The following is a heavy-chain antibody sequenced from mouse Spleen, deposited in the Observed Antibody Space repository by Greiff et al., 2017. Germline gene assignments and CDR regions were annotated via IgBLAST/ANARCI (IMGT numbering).Heavy chain of an antibody. J-gene: IGHJ2*01. Sequence: EVQLQQSGPELVKPGASVKISCKASGYTFTDYYMNWVKQSHGKSLEWIGDINPNNGGTSYNQKFKGKATLTVDKSSSTAYMELRSLTSEDSAVYYCASLITTDDYWGQGTTLTVSS. CDR2: INPNNGGT. CDR1: GYTFTDYY. V-gene: IGHV1-26*01. D-gene: IGHD1-2*01. CDR3: ASLITTDDY.